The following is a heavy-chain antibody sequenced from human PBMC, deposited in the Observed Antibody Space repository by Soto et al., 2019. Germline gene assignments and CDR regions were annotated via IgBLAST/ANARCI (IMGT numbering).Heavy chain of an antibody. CDR1: GGSISSSSYY. V-gene: IGHV4-39*01. CDR2: IYYSGST. D-gene: IGHD4-17*01. J-gene: IGHJ4*02. CDR3: ARQVFYSTDGDWAFDY. Sequence: QLQLQESGPGLVKPSETLSLTCTVSGGSISSSSYYWGWIRQPPGKGLEWSGSIYYSGSTYYNPSLKSRVTISVDTSKNQFSLKLSSVTAADTAVYYCARQVFYSTDGDWAFDYWGQGTLVTVSS.